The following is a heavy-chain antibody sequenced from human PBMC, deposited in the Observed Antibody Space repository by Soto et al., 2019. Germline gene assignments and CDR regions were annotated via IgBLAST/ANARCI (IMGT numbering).Heavy chain of an antibody. CDR3: ARGGGIQLWYFDY. D-gene: IGHD5-18*01. CDR1: GGSISSGGYS. CDR2: IYHSGST. V-gene: IGHV4-30-2*01. J-gene: IGHJ4*02. Sequence: SETLSLTCAVSGGSISSGGYSWSWIRQPPGKGLEWIGYIYHSGSTYYNPSLKSRVTISVDTSKNQFSLKLSSVTAADTAVYYCARGGGIQLWYFDYWGQGTLVTVSS.